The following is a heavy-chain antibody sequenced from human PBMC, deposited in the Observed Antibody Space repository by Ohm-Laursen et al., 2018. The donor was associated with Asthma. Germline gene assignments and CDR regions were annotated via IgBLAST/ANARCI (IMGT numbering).Heavy chain of an antibody. CDR1: GYTFSSYG. CDR3: ARVRIGIAAAGTQRPYFDY. J-gene: IGHJ4*02. D-gene: IGHD6-13*01. CDR2: INPSGGST. V-gene: IGHV1-46*01. Sequence: ASVKVSCKSSGYTFSSYGISWVRQAPGQGLEWMGIINPSGGSTSYAQKFQGRVTMTRDTSTSTVYMELSSLRSEDTAVYYCARVRIGIAAAGTQRPYFDYWGQGTLVTVSS.